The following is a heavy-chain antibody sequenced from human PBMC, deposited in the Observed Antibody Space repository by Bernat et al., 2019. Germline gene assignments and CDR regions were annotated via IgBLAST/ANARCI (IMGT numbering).Heavy chain of an antibody. Sequence: QVQLVESGRGLVKPGGSLRLSCAASGFTFSDYYMSWIRQAPGKGLEWVSYISSSSTYTNYADSVKGRFTISRDNAKDSLYLQMNRLRADDTAVYYCARDGRYCSSTSCYGDIWGQGTMVSVSS. CDR3: ARDGRYCSSTSCYGDI. V-gene: IGHV3-11*06. D-gene: IGHD2-2*01. CDR1: GFTFSDYY. CDR2: ISSSSTYT. J-gene: IGHJ3*02.